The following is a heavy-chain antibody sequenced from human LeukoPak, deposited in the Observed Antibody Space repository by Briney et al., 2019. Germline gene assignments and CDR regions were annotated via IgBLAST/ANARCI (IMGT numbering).Heavy chain of an antibody. V-gene: IGHV1-2*02. CDR3: ATLEGDSSGWYGAGPIDY. D-gene: IGHD6-19*01. CDR1: GYTFTGYY. CDR2: INPNSGGT. J-gene: IGHJ4*02. Sequence: ASVKVSCKASGYTFTGYYMHWVRQAPGQGLEWMGWINPNSGGTKYAQKFQGRVTMTRDTSISTACMELSRLGSDDTAVYYCATLEGDSSGWYGAGPIDYWGQGTLVTVSS.